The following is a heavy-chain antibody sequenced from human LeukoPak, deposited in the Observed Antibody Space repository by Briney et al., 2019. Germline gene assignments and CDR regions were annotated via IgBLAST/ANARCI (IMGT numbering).Heavy chain of an antibody. CDR2: IYYSGNT. Sequence: SETLSLTCAVYGGSLSGYYWGWIRQPPGKGLEWIGSIYYSGNTYYNPSLKSRVTISLDSSKNQLSLKLTSVTAADTAVYYCARQREYYGSGTYYAFDYWGQGTLVTVSS. D-gene: IGHD3-10*01. V-gene: IGHV4-39*01. CDR3: ARQREYYGSGTYYAFDY. J-gene: IGHJ4*02. CDR1: GGSLSGYY.